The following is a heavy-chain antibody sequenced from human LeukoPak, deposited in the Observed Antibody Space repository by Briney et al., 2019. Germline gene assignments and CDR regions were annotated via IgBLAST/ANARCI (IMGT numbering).Heavy chain of an antibody. V-gene: IGHV4-59*01. D-gene: IGHD1-1*01. CDR3: ARKGTWIDDAFDI. CDR2: IYYSGST. CDR1: GGSISSYY. J-gene: IGHJ3*02. Sequence: SETLSLTCTVSGGSISSYYWSWIRQPPGKGLEWIGYIYYSGSTNYNPSLKSRVAISVDTSKNQFSLKLSSVTAADTAVYYCARKGTWIDDAFDIWGQGTMVIVSS.